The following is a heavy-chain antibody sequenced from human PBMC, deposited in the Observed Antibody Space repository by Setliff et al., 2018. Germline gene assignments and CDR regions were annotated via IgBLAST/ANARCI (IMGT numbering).Heavy chain of an antibody. CDR2: INPNSGVT. CDR3: ARKGPNSSSHVFGY. D-gene: IGHD3-16*01. J-gene: IGHJ4*02. CDR1: GYTFTGYY. V-gene: IGHV1-2*02. Sequence: ASVKVSCKASGYTFTGYYMHWIRQAPGQGLEWVGWINPNSGVTNYAQKFQGRVTITRDTSATTVYMELSSLRPDDMAVYYCARKGPNSSSHVFGYWGQGTLVTVSS.